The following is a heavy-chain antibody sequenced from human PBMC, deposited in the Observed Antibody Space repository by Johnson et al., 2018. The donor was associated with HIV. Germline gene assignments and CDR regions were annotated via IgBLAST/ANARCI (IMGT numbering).Heavy chain of an antibody. Sequence: EVLLLESGGSLLQPGGSLRLSCAASGFTVSSNYMSWVRQAPGKGLEWVSVIYSGGSTYYADSVKGRFTISRDNSKNTLYLEMNSLTAEDTAVYYCTRLPSGYSRDAFDIWGQGTMVTVSS. CDR1: GFTVSSNY. CDR3: TRLPSGYSRDAFDI. J-gene: IGHJ3*02. D-gene: IGHD5-18*01. CDR2: IYSGGST. V-gene: IGHV3-66*04.